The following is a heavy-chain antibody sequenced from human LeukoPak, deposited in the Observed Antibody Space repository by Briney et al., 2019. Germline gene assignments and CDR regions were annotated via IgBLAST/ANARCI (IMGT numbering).Heavy chain of an antibody. CDR1: GFTFSSYE. CDR3: ARPRENYGDYAMAT. V-gene: IGHV3-48*03. D-gene: IGHD4-17*01. Sequence: GGPLRLSCAASGFTFSSYEMNWVRQAPGKGLEWVSYISSSGSTIYYADSVKGRFTISRDNAKNSLYLQMNSLRAEDTAVYYCARPRENYGDYAMATWGQGTLVTVSS. CDR2: ISSSGSTI. J-gene: IGHJ4*02.